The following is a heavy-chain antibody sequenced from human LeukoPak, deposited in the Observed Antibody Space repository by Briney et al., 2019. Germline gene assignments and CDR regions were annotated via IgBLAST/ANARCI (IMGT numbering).Heavy chain of an antibody. CDR3: ARGRGGRRYSYGDGYYFDY. Sequence: GASVKVSCKASGYTFSSYGISWVRQAPGQGLDWMGWISAYNGNTNYAQKLQGRVTMTTDTSTSTAYMELRSLRSDDTAVYYCARGRGGRRYSYGDGYYFDYWGQGTLVTVSS. CDR2: ISAYNGNT. J-gene: IGHJ4*02. V-gene: IGHV1-18*01. CDR1: GYTFSSYG. D-gene: IGHD5-18*01.